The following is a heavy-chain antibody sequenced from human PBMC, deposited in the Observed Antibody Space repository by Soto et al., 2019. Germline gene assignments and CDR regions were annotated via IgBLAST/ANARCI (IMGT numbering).Heavy chain of an antibody. D-gene: IGHD3-22*01. J-gene: IGHJ4*02. CDR2: IYPGDSDT. Sequence: PGESLKISCKGSGYSFTSYWIGWVRQMPGKGLEWMGIIYPGDSDTRYSPSFQGQVTISADKSISTAYLQWSSLKASDTAMYYCARPVYYDSSGYPDAYFDYWGQGTLVTVSS. CDR1: GYSFTSYW. V-gene: IGHV5-51*01. CDR3: ARPVYYDSSGYPDAYFDY.